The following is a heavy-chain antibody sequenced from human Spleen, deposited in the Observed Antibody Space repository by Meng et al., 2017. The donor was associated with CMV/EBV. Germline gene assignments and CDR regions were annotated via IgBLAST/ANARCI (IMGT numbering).Heavy chain of an antibody. Sequence: SCKVSGYTLTELSMHWVRQAPGKGLEWVAVIWYDGSNKYYADSVKGRFTISRDNSKNTLYLQMNSLRAEDTAVYYCAKDPQDRRGYYDGFDIWGQGTMVTVSS. CDR3: AKDPQDRRGYYDGFDI. CDR1: GYTLTELS. V-gene: IGHV3-33*06. CDR2: IWYDGSNK. D-gene: IGHD3-22*01. J-gene: IGHJ3*02.